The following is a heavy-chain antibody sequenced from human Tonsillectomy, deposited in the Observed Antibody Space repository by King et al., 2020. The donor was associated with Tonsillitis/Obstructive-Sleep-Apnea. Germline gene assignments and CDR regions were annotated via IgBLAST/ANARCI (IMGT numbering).Heavy chain of an antibody. CDR2: NSAYNGNT. V-gene: IGHV1-18*01. J-gene: IGHJ6*02. D-gene: IGHD2-15*01. Sequence: VQLVESGAEVKKPGASVKVSCKASGYTFTSYGISWVRQAPGQGLEWMGWNSAYNGNTNYAQKLQGRVTMTTDTSTSTAYMELRSLRSDDTAVYYCARDRGGLDIVVVVAATDGMDVWGQGTTVTVSS. CDR3: ARDRGGLDIVVVVAATDGMDV. CDR1: GYTFTSYG.